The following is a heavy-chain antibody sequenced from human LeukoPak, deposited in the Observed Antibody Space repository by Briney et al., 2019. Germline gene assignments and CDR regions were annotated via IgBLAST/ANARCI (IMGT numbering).Heavy chain of an antibody. CDR1: GFTFSSYA. J-gene: IGHJ4*02. D-gene: IGHD3-22*01. CDR3: AKGVIVVVITLFDY. V-gene: IGHV3-23*01. CDR2: ISGSGGST. Sequence: GGSLRLSCAASGFTFSSYAMSWVRQAPGKGLEWVSAISGSGGSTYFADSVKGRFTISRDNSKNTLYLQMNSLRAEDTAVYYCAKGVIVVVITLFDYWGQGTLVTVSS.